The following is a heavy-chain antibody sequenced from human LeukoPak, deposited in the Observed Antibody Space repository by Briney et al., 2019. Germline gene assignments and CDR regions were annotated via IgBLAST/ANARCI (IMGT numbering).Heavy chain of an antibody. Sequence: GGSLRLSCTASGFTFSHFAMTWVRQAPGTGLEWVSAISGSCGSTYYADSVRGRLTISRDNAKNTLFLQMTTLTVEDTAIYYCAPIPDKDMPTVPSWGQGALVTVSS. CDR2: ISGSCGST. CDR1: GFTFSHFA. D-gene: IGHD5-24*01. CDR3: APIPDKDMPTVPS. J-gene: IGHJ4*02. V-gene: IGHV3-23*01.